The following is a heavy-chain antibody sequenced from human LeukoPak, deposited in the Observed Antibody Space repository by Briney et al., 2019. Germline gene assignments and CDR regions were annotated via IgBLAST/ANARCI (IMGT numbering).Heavy chain of an antibody. CDR3: ARSSGGYSGYDYVPGYYYYGMDV. Sequence: SVKVSCKASAGTFSSYAISWVRQAPGQGLEWMGGIIPIFGTANYAQKFQGRVTITADESTSTAYMELSSLRSEDTAVYYCARSSGGYSGYDYVPGYYYYGMDVWGKGTTVTVSS. CDR1: AGTFSSYA. CDR2: IIPIFGTA. J-gene: IGHJ6*04. D-gene: IGHD5-12*01. V-gene: IGHV1-69*01.